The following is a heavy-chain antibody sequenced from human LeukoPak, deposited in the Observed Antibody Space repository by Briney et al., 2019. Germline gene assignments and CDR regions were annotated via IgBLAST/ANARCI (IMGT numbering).Heavy chain of an antibody. CDR1: GFTVSSNY. J-gene: IGHJ6*03. V-gene: IGHV3-66*02. D-gene: IGHD6-13*01. CDR2: IYSGGST. CDR3: AGAGTNYYYYYYYMDV. Sequence: GGSLRLSCAASGFTVSSNYMSWVRQAPGKRLEWGSVIYSGGSTYYADSVKGRFTISRDNSKNTLYLQMNSLRAEDTAVYYCAGAGTNYYYYYYYMDVWGKGTTVTVSS.